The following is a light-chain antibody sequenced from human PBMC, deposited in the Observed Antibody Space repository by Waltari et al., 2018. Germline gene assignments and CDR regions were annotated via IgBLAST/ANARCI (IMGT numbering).Light chain of an antibody. V-gene: IGKV3-20*01. J-gene: IGKJ1*01. CDR3: QHYLRLPVS. CDR2: GAS. CDR1: QSVGRT. Sequence: EIVLTQSPETLSLSPGERATLSCRASQSVGRTLAWYQQRPGQAPRLLIYGASSRAADIPDRFAGSGSGTDFSLTINRLEPEDFAVYYCQHYLRLPVSFGQGTKVEIK.